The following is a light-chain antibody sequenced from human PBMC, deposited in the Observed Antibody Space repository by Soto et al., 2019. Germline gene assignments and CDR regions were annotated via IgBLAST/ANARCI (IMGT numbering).Light chain of an antibody. V-gene: IGKV3-15*01. Sequence: EIVMTQSPATLSVSPGESATLSCRASQSVTANLAWYQQKCGQAPRLLIYGASTRATGVPARFSGSGFGTEFTLTISRLQSEDFAVYYCQQYNNWPPLTSGGGTKVDIK. CDR1: QSVTAN. J-gene: IGKJ4*01. CDR2: GAS. CDR3: QQYNNWPPLT.